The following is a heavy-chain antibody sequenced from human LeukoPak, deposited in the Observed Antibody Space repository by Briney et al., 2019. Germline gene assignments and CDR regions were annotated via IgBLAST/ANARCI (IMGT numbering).Heavy chain of an antibody. Sequence: SETLSLTCTVSGGSISSSSYYWGWIRQPPGKGLEWIGSIYYSGSTYYNPSLKSRVTISVDTSKNQFSLKLSFVTAADTAVYYCASVTIFGVVGFYYFDHWGQGTLVTVSS. D-gene: IGHD3-3*01. J-gene: IGHJ4*02. V-gene: IGHV4-39*01. CDR1: GGSISSSSYY. CDR2: IYYSGST. CDR3: ASVTIFGVVGFYYFDH.